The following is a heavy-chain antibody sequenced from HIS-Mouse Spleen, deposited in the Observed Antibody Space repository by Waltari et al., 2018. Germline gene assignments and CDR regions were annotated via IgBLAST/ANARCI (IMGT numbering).Heavy chain of an antibody. CDR2: IYYSGST. V-gene: IGHV4-39*01. Sequence: QLQLQESGPGLVKPSETLSLTCTVSGGSISSSSYYWGWIRQPPGKGLEWIGSIYYSGSTYSNPPLKRRVTISVDTSKNQFSLKLSSVTAADTAVYYCARHDTHHLYYYYYGMDVWGQGTTVTVSS. CDR1: GGSISSSSYY. CDR3: ARHDTHHLYYYYYGMDV. J-gene: IGHJ6*02.